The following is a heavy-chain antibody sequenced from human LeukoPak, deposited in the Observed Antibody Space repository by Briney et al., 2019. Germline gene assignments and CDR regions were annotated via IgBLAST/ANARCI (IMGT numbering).Heavy chain of an antibody. D-gene: IGHD4-17*01. CDR1: GGSISSGDYY. CDR3: ARVGDTTVIDY. V-gene: IGHV4-30-4*01. CDR2: IYYSGST. J-gene: IGHJ4*02. Sequence: SQTLSLTCTVSGGSISSGDYYWSWIRQPPGKGLKWIGYIYYSGSTYYNPSLKSRVTISVDTSKNQFSLKLSSVTAADTAVYYCARVGDTTVIDYWGQGTLVTVSS.